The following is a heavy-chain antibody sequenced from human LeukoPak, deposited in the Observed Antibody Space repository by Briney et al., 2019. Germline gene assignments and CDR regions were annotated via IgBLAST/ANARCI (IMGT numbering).Heavy chain of an antibody. CDR1: GFTFDDYA. CDR2: INWNSGSI. J-gene: IGHJ4*02. Sequence: GGSLRLSCAASGFTFDDYAMHWVRQAPGKGLEWVSGINWNSGSIAYANSVKGRFTISRDNAKNSLYLQMNSLRAEDTAVYYCAKDRSTYYDFWSGYYVWGQGTLVTVSS. D-gene: IGHD3-3*01. V-gene: IGHV3-9*01. CDR3: AKDRSTYYDFWSGYYV.